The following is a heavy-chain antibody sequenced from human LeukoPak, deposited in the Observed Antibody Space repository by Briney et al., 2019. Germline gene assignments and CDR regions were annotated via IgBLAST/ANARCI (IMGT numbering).Heavy chain of an antibody. CDR3: ARDLGSGYPNSFDY. Sequence: ASVKVSCKASGYTFTSYGISWGRQAPGQGLEWMGWISAYNGNTNYAQKLQGRVTMTTDTSTSTAYMELRSLRSDDTAVYYCARDLGSGYPNSFDYWGQGTLVTVSS. CDR1: GYTFTSYG. V-gene: IGHV1-18*01. J-gene: IGHJ4*02. CDR2: ISAYNGNT. D-gene: IGHD3-22*01.